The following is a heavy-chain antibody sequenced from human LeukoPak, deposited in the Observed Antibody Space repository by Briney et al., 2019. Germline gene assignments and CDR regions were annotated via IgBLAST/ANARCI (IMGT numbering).Heavy chain of an antibody. Sequence: VASVKLSCKASGYTFTSYDINWVRQATGQGLEWMGWMNPNSGNTGYAQKFQGRVTMTRNTSIRTAYMELSSLRSEDTAVYYCARVRISRSRYNWNYVWFDPWGQGTLVTVSS. CDR3: ARVRISRSRYNWNYVWFDP. V-gene: IGHV1-8*01. D-gene: IGHD1-7*01. J-gene: IGHJ5*02. CDR2: MNPNSGNT. CDR1: GYTFTSYD.